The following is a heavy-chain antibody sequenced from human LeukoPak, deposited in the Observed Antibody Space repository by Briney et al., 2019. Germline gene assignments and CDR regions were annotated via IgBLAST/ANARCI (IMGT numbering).Heavy chain of an antibody. J-gene: IGHJ5*02. CDR3: ARGDGDYVRGNWFDP. CDR1: GYTFTGYY. CDR2: INPNSGGT. V-gene: IGHV1-2*02. Sequence: ASVKVSCKASGYTFTGYYMHWVRQAPGQGLEWMGWINPNSGGTNYAQKFQGRVTMTRDTSISTAYMELSRPRSDDTAVYYCARGDGDYVRGNWFDPWGQGTLVTVSS. D-gene: IGHD4-17*01.